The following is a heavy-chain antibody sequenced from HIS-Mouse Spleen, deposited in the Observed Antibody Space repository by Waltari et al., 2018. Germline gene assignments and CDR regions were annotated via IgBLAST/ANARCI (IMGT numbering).Heavy chain of an antibody. V-gene: IGHV3-30-3*01. CDR3: ARDHRNNWAIRD. CDR1: GVTLSSYA. J-gene: IGHJ4*02. D-gene: IGHD1-20*01. Sequence: QVQLVESGGGVVQPGWSLRLSCAASGVTLSSYAMHWVRQAPGKGLEWVAVISYDGSNKYYADSVKGRFTISRDNSKNTLYLQMNSLRAEDTAVYYCARDHRNNWAIRDWGQGTLVTVSS. CDR2: ISYDGSNK.